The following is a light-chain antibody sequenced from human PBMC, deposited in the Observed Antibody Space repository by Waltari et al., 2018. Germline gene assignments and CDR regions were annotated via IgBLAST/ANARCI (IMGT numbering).Light chain of an antibody. Sequence: DIAMTQSPDSLIVSMGERATINSKSSQSLFYSSNNKTYLAWYQQKAGQPPKLLIDWASIRDSAVPDRFSGSGSETDFTLTISNLQAEDVAVYYCHQYFNTPYTFGQGTQLEIK. CDR3: HQYFNTPYT. V-gene: IGKV4-1*01. CDR1: QSLFYSSNNKTY. J-gene: IGKJ2*01. CDR2: WAS.